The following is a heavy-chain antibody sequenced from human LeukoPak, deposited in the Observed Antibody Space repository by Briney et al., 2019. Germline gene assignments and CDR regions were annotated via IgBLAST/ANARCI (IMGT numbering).Heavy chain of an antibody. CDR2: TTPVFGTA. V-gene: IGHV1-69*05. J-gene: IGHJ4*02. CDR3: ASTNYYDSSGYDY. D-gene: IGHD3-22*01. Sequence: GSAVKVSCKVSGGTFTSYAFSWVRQAPGQGLEWLGGTTPVFGTAKYAPKFRGRVTITTDGSTSSVYMELSSLRSEDTAVYFCASTNYYDSSGYDYWGQGTLVTVSS. CDR1: GGTFTSYA.